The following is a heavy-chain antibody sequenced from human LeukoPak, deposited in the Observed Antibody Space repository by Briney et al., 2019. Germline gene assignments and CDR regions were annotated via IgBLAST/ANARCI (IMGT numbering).Heavy chain of an antibody. CDR1: GFTLSSYA. CDR3: ARDPFDY. CDR2: ISYDGSNK. J-gene: IGHJ4*02. Sequence: GGSLRLSCAASGFTLSSYAMHWVRQAPGKGLEWVAVISYDGSNKYYADSVKGRFTISRDNSKNTLYLQMNSLRAEDTAVYYCARDPFDYWGQGTLVTVSS. V-gene: IGHV3-30-3*01.